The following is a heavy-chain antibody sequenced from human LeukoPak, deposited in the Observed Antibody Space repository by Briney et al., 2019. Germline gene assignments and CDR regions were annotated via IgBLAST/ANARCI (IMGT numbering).Heavy chain of an antibody. CDR3: ARDSDSYGYYYMDV. CDR2: VYYTGKT. J-gene: IGHJ6*03. CDR1: GDSISSFY. Sequence: PSETLSLTCIVSGDSISSFYWSWIRQPPGKGPEWIGHVYYTGKTKYNPSLQSRVTISVDTSKNQFSLRLSSATAADTAVYFCARDSDSYGYYYMDVWGKGTTVTVSS. D-gene: IGHD5-18*01. V-gene: IGHV4-59*01.